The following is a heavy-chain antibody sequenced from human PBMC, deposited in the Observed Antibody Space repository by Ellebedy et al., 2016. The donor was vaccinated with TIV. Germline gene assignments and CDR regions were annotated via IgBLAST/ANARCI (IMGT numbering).Heavy chain of an antibody. Sequence: SVKVSXKASGGTFSSYAISWVRQAPGQGLEWMGGIIPIFGTANYAQKFQGRVTITADKSTSTAYMELSSLRSEDTAVYYCARDITIFGVVVHSYAFDIWGQGTMVTVSS. CDR3: ARDITIFGVVVHSYAFDI. D-gene: IGHD3-3*01. V-gene: IGHV1-69*06. J-gene: IGHJ3*02. CDR2: IIPIFGTA. CDR1: GGTFSSYA.